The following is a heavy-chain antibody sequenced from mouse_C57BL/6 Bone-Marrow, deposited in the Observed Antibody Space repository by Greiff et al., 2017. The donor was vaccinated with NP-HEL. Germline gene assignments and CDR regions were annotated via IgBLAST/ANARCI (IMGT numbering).Heavy chain of an antibody. V-gene: IGHV1-64*01. J-gene: IGHJ1*03. CDR3: ARRPYYYGSSYWDFDV. CDR1: GYTFTSYW. D-gene: IGHD1-1*01. CDR2: IHPNSGST. Sequence: QVQLQQPGAELVKPGASVKLSCKASGYTFTSYWMHWVKQRPGQGLEWIGMIHPNSGSTNYNEKFKSKATLTVDKSSSTAYMQLSSLTSEDSAVDYCARRPYYYGSSYWDFDVWGTGTTVTVSS.